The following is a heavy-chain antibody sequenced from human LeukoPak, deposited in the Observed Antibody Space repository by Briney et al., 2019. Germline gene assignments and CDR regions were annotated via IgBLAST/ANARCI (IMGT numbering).Heavy chain of an antibody. V-gene: IGHV1-69*13. CDR2: IIPIFGTA. D-gene: IGHD3-22*01. J-gene: IGHJ3*02. CDR1: GGTFSSYA. Sequence: ASVKVSCKASGGTFSSYAISWVRQAPGQGLEWMGGIIPIFGTANYAQKFQGRVTITADESTSTAYMELSSLRSEDTAVYYCARDRGDYYDSSGYYLPDAFDIWGQGTMVTVSS. CDR3: ARDRGDYYDSSGYYLPDAFDI.